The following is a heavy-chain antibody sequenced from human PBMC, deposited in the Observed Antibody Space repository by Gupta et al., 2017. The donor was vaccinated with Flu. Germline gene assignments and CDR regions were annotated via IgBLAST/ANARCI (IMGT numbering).Heavy chain of an antibody. CDR3: AREKFCSTDSCYRWFDP. CDR2: VNPHSGST. V-gene: IGHV1-2*06. Sequence: VQLVQSGTDVKKPGASVKVSCTASGYTFTGYYINWVRQAPGQGLEWMGRVNPHSGSTNYEHKFQGRVTLAMDTSISTAYMELTRLRSDDTAVYYCAREKFCSTDSCYRWFDPWGQGTLVIVSS. J-gene: IGHJ5*02. D-gene: IGHD2-2*01. CDR1: GYTFTGYY.